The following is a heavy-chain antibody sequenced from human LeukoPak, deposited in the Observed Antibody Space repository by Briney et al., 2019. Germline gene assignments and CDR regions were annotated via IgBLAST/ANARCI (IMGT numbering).Heavy chain of an antibody. D-gene: IGHD3-22*01. CDR3: ARDPNYDSRGYQQPPRGY. CDR2: ISYDGSNK. CDR1: GFTFSSYA. J-gene: IGHJ4*02. V-gene: IGHV3-30-3*01. Sequence: GRSLRLSCAASGFTFSSYAMHWVRQAPGKGLEWVAVISYDGSNKYYAGSVKGRFTISRDNSKNTLYLQMNSLRAEDTAVHYCARDPNYDSRGYQQPPRGYWGQGTLVTVSS.